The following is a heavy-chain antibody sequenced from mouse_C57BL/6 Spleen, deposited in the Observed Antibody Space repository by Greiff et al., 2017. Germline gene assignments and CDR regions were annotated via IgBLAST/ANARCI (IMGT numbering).Heavy chain of an antibody. D-gene: IGHD1-1*01. CDR3: ARVYYYGSSYGDYFDY. CDR2: IYPGDGDT. J-gene: IGHJ2*01. V-gene: IGHV1-82*01. CDR1: GYAFSSSW. Sequence: QVQLQQPGPELVKPGASVKISCKASGYAFSSSWMNWVKQRPGKGLEWIGRIYPGDGDTNYNGKFKGKATLTADKSSSTAYMQLSSLTSEDSAVYFCARVYYYGSSYGDYFDYWGQGTTLTVSS.